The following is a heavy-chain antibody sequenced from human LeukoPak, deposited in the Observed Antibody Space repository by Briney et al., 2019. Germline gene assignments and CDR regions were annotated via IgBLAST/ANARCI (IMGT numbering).Heavy chain of an antibody. CDR3: AREGEYCSSTGCYGWFDP. D-gene: IGHD2-2*01. CDR1: GYTFTGYY. Sequence: ASVKVSCKASGYTFTGYYMHWVRQAPGQGLEWMGWINPNSGGTNYAQKFQGRVTMTRDTSNSTAYMELSRLRSDDTAVYYCAREGEYCSSTGCYGWFDPWGQGTLVTVSS. V-gene: IGHV1-2*02. CDR2: INPNSGGT. J-gene: IGHJ5*02.